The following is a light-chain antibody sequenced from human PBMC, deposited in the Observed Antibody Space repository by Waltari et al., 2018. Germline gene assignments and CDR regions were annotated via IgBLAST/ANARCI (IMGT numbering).Light chain of an antibody. CDR1: QSVSSN. CDR2: GAS. Sequence: EIVMTQSPATLSVSPGERDTLSCRASQSVSSNLAWYQQKPGQAPRLLIYGASTRATGIPARFSGSGSGTEFTLTISSLQSEDFAVYYCQQYNNWPPMYTFGQGTKLEIK. CDR3: QQYNNWPPMYT. J-gene: IGKJ2*01. V-gene: IGKV3-15*01.